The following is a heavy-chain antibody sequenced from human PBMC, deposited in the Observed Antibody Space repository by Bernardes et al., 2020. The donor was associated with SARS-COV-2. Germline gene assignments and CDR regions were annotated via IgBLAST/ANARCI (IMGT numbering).Heavy chain of an antibody. CDR2: IYYSVNT. Sequence: SETLSLTCTVSGGSINTDDYYWSWIRQPPGKGLEWIGSIYYSVNTFYNPSLNSRVAISVDTSKNQFSLKLSSVTAADTAVYYCARDGYYGSGSYHDYWGQGTLVTVSS. V-gene: IGHV4-30-4*01. CDR1: GGSINTDDYY. D-gene: IGHD3-10*01. CDR3: ARDGYYGSGSYHDY. J-gene: IGHJ4*02.